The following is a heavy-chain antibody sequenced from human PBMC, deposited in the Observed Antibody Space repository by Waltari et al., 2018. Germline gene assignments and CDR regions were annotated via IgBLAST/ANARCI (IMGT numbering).Heavy chain of an antibody. CDR2: INHSGST. CDR1: GWSFSGYY. CDR3: ARGLLGGGIDY. D-gene: IGHD7-27*01. Sequence: QVQLQQWGAGLLKPSETLSLTCAVYGWSFSGYYWSWIRQPPGKGLEWIGEINHSGSTNYHPSLEGRVTITVDTSKNQFSLKLISVTAADTALYYCARGLLGGGIDYWGQGTLVTVSS. V-gene: IGHV4-34*01. J-gene: IGHJ4*02.